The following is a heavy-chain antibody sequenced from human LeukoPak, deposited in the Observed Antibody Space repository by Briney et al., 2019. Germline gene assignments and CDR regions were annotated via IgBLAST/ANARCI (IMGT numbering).Heavy chain of an antibody. V-gene: IGHV4-39*01. CDR3: ARHGNWDPFDY. J-gene: IGHJ4*02. CDR1: GDSINSSDYY. D-gene: IGHD7-27*01. CDR2: IYNSGST. Sequence: SETLSLTCTVSGDSINSSDYYWAWIRQPPGEGLEWIGSIYNSGSTYYKSSLKSRLTISVDSSNNQFSLKMISVTAADTGVYYCARHGNWDPFDYWGQGALVTVST.